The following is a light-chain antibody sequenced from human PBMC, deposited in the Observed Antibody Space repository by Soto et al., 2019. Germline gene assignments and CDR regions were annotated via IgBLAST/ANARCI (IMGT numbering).Light chain of an antibody. Sequence: QAVVTQPPSASASPGQRVTISCSGTNSNIGNNYVYWYRQLPGTAPKLLIFRDDQRPSGVPDRFSGSKSGTSASLAISGLRSEDEADYSCAAWDDSLSGPVFGGGTKLTVL. CDR1: NSNIGNNY. CDR3: AAWDDSLSGPV. CDR2: RDD. J-gene: IGLJ3*02. V-gene: IGLV1-47*01.